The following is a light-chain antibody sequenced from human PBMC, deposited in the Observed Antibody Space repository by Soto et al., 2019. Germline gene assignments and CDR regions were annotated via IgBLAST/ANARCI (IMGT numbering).Light chain of an antibody. CDR2: DVS. Sequence: QSVMTQPASVSGSPGQSLTISCTGTSSDVGGYNYVSWYQQHPVKAPKLMIYDVSNRPSGVSNRFSGSKYGNTASLTISGLQAEDEANYYCSSYTSSSTLVVFGGGTKLTVL. V-gene: IGLV2-14*01. CDR3: SSYTSSSTLVV. J-gene: IGLJ2*01. CDR1: SSDVGGYNY.